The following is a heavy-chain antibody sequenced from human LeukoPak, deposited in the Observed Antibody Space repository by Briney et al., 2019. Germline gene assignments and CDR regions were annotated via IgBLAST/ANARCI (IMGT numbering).Heavy chain of an antibody. Sequence: GGSLRLSCAASGFTFSDYYMSWIRQAPGKGLEWVSYISSSGSTIYYADSVKGRFTISRDNAKNSLYLQMNSLRAEDTAVYHCASERWLQSPFDYWGQGTLVTVSS. CDR3: ASERWLQSPFDY. CDR2: ISSSGSTI. D-gene: IGHD5-24*01. V-gene: IGHV3-11*01. CDR1: GFTFSDYY. J-gene: IGHJ4*02.